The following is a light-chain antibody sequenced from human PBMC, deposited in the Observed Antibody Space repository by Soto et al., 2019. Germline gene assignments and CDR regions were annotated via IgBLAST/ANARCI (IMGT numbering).Light chain of an antibody. CDR3: QQYYTTPWA. Sequence: DIVMTHSPASLAVSLGERATINCKSSQSVLYSANNENYLAWYQQKPGHPPKLLIYWASTRESGVPDRFSGSGSRTDFTLTISSLQAEDVALYYCQQYYTTPWAFGQGTKVDIK. CDR1: QSVLYSANNENY. CDR2: WAS. V-gene: IGKV4-1*01. J-gene: IGKJ1*01.